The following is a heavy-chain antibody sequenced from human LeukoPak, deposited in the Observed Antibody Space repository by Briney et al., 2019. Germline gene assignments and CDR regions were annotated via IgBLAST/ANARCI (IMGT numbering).Heavy chain of an antibody. CDR3: AKDYYGD. CDR2: ISYDGSNK. J-gene: IGHJ4*02. CDR1: GFIFSNYG. V-gene: IGHV3-30*18. D-gene: IGHD3-10*01. Sequence: GGSLRLSCAASGFIFSNYGMHWVRQAPGKGLEWVAVISYDGSNKYYADSVKGRFTISRDNSKNTLYLQMNSLRAEDTAVYHCAKDYYGDWGQGTLVTVSS.